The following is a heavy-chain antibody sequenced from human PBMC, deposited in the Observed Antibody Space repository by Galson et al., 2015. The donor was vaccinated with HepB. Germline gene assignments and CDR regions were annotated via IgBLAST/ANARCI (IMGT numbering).Heavy chain of an antibody. D-gene: IGHD3-22*01. CDR1: GVSISSSSYY. CDR3: ARHVVGDSSSYYYFYHYYMDV. J-gene: IGHJ6*03. Sequence: SETLSLTCTVSGVSISSSSYYWGWIRQPPGKGLEWFGSIYYSGTTFYNPSLKSRVTISIDRTQNQVSLKLNSVTAADTAVYYCARHVVGDSSSYYYFYHYYMDVWGKGTTVTVSS. CDR2: IYYSGTT. V-gene: IGHV4-39*01.